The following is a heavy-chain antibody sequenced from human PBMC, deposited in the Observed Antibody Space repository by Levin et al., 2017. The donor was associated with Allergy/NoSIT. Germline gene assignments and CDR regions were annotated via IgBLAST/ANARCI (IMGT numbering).Heavy chain of an antibody. CDR1: GDSFTNYW. CDR3: AEHVSGGGNKPPIDY. Sequence: GGSLRLSCKGSGDSFTNYWIGWVRQMPGKGLEWMGIVYPGDSDTRYSPSFRGQVTISVDKSISTAYLQWSSLQASGTAMYYCAEHVSGGGNKPPIDYWGQGTLVIVSS. V-gene: IGHV5-51*01. J-gene: IGHJ4*02. D-gene: IGHD4-23*01. CDR2: VYPGDSDT.